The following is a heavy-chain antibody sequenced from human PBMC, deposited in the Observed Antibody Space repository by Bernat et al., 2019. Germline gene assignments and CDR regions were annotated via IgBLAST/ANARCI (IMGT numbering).Heavy chain of an antibody. CDR3: ATDTRYYGSGSPSDFDY. J-gene: IGHJ4*02. CDR1: GFSFRSYG. D-gene: IGHD3-10*01. V-gene: IGHV3-30*03. CDR2: ISYAGGDK. Sequence: QVQLVESGGGVVQPGRSLRLSCAASGFSFRSYGMHWVRQAPGKGLEWVAVISYAGGDKYYTDSVKGRFTISRDNSKNTLYLQMNSLRAEDTAVYYCATDTRYYGSGSPSDFDYWGQGTLVTVSS.